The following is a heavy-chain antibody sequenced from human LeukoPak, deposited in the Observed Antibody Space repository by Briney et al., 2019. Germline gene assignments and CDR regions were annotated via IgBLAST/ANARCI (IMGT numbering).Heavy chain of an antibody. V-gene: IGHV3-23*01. CDR2: VSGSGGST. CDR3: ARDPRNKGFDP. J-gene: IGHJ5*02. D-gene: IGHD1/OR15-1a*01. CDR1: GFTFSSYA. Sequence: GGSLRLSCAASGFTFSSYAMRWVRQAPGKGLEWVSGVSGSGGSTYYADSVKGRFTTSRDNAKNMMYLQMNSLRVEDTAIYYCARDPRNKGFDPWGQGTLVTVSS.